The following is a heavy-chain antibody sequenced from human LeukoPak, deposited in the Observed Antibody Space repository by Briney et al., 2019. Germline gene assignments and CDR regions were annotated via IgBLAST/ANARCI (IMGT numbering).Heavy chain of an antibody. D-gene: IGHD2-21*01. CDR3: ARDVSDGGDFDY. J-gene: IGHJ4*02. Sequence: ASVKVCCKASGYTFTGYYIHWVRQAPGQGLEWMGWINPNSGGTNYAQKFQGRVTMTRDTSISTAYMELSRLRSDDTAVYYCARDVSDGGDFDYWGQGTLVTVSS. CDR2: INPNSGGT. V-gene: IGHV1-2*02. CDR1: GYTFTGYY.